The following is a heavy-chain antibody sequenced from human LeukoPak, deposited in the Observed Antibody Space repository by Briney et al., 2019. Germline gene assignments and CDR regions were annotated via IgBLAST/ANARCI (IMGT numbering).Heavy chain of an antibody. CDR2: MHSSGNT. Sequence: SETLSLTCTVSGGTISSYYWSWIRQPPGKGLEWIGYMHSSGNTNYNPSLKGRVTISMDTSMNQFSLRLTSVTAADTAVYYCARHSVEDYYGSGSYLDYWGQGTLVTVSS. CDR1: GGTISSYY. J-gene: IGHJ4*02. V-gene: IGHV4-59*08. D-gene: IGHD3-10*01. CDR3: ARHSVEDYYGSGSYLDY.